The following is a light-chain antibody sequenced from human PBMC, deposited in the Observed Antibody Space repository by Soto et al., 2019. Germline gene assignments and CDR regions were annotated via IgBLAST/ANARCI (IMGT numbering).Light chain of an antibody. CDR2: GAS. CDR3: QQYDDWPRGT. V-gene: IGKV3-15*01. Sequence: EIVLTQSPATLSLAPGERATLSCRASQSVGSYLAWFQQTPGQAPRLLIYGASTRATGIPARFSGSGSGTDFTLTISSLQSEDFAVYYCQQYDDWPRGTFGQGTKVDIK. J-gene: IGKJ1*01. CDR1: QSVGSY.